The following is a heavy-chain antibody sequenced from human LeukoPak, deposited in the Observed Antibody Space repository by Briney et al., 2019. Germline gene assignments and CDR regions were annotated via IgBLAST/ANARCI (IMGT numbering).Heavy chain of an antibody. Sequence: SVKVSCKASGGTFSSYAISWVRQAPGQGLEWMGGIIPIFGTANYAQKFQGRVTVTADESTSTAYMELSSLRSEDTAVYYCARAPKGGSYFGYWGQGTLVTVSS. CDR2: IIPIFGTA. J-gene: IGHJ4*02. CDR1: GGTFSSYA. CDR3: ARAPKGGSYFGY. D-gene: IGHD3-16*01. V-gene: IGHV1-69*13.